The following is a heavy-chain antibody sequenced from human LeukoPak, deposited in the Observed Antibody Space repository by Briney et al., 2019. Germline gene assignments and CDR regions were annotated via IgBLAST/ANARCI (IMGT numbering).Heavy chain of an antibody. V-gene: IGHV1-18*01. D-gene: IGHD3-9*01. J-gene: IGHJ4*02. CDR2: ISAYNGNT. Sequence: ASVKVSCKASGYTFTSYGISWVRQAPGQGLEWMGWISAYNGNTNYAQKVQGRVTMTTNTFTSTAYMELRSLRSDDTAVYYCARLPSYDFLTGYSDYWGQGTLLTVSS. CDR3: ARLPSYDFLTGYSDY. CDR1: GYTFTSYG.